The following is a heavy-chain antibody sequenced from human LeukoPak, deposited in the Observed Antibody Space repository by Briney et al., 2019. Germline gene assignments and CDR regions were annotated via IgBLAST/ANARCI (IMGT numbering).Heavy chain of an antibody. V-gene: IGHV3-21*01. CDR2: ISSSSSYI. CDR3: ARGAITMIVVVDGFDY. J-gene: IGHJ4*02. CDR1: GFTFSSYS. Sequence: PGGSLRLSCAASGFTFSSYSMNWVRHAPGKGLEWVSSISSSSSYICDADSVKGRFTIPRDNAKNSLYLQMNSLRSEDTAVYYCARGAITMIVVVDGFDYWGQGTLVTVSS. D-gene: IGHD3-22*01.